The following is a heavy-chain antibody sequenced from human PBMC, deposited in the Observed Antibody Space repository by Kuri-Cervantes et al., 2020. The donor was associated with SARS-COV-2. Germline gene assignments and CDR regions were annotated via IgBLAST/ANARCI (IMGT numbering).Heavy chain of an antibody. CDR2: IWDDGSNK. D-gene: IGHD2/OR15-2a*01. CDR3: AKESPPYGNWGSEFDH. CDR1: GCIFSDYG. J-gene: IGHJ4*02. V-gene: IGHV3-33*06. Sequence: GGSLILSCVGSGCIFSDYGIHWVRQAPGKGLEWVAGIWDDGSNKYFAASVKGRFTISRDNSKNTVDLQMSGLRVEDTAVYYCAKESPPYGNWGSEFDHWGQGALAPVPS.